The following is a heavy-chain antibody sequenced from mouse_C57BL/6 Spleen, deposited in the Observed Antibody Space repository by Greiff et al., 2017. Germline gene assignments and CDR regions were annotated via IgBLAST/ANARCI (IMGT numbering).Heavy chain of an antibody. V-gene: IGHV1-18*01. CDR3: ARLNYGRGYFDV. Sequence: VQLQQSGPELVKPGASVKIPCKASGYTFTDYNMDWVKQSPGQSLEWIGDINPNNGGTNYNQKFKGKATLTVDKSSSTAYMELRSLTSEDTAVYYCARLNYGRGYFDVWGTGTTVTVSS. CDR1: GYTFTDYN. J-gene: IGHJ1*03. D-gene: IGHD2-1*01. CDR2: INPNNGGT.